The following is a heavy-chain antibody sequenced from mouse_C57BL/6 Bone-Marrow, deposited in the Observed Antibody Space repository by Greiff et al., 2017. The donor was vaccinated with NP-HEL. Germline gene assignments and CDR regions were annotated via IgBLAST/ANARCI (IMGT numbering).Heavy chain of an antibody. J-gene: IGHJ4*01. CDR1: GYTFTSYD. Sequence: VQLQESGPELVKPGASVKLSCKASGYTFTSYDINWVKQRPGQGLEWIGWIYPRDGSTKYNEKFKGKATLTVDTSSSTAYMELHSLTSEDSAVYFCARRNSSGYVNYAMDYWGQGTSVTVSS. CDR3: ARRNSSGYVNYAMDY. CDR2: IYPRDGST. V-gene: IGHV1-85*01. D-gene: IGHD3-2*02.